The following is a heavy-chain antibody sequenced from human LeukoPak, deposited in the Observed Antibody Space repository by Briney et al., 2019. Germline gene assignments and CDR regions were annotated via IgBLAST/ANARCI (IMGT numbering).Heavy chain of an antibody. J-gene: IGHJ6*02. CDR3: ARNDDMDV. CDR2: TDNSGSTI. V-gene: IGHV3-48*03. Sequence: GGSLRLSCAASGFTFSSFAMNWVRQAPGKGLECISYTDNSGSTIYYAASVGGRFAMTRDNAENSLYLQMDSLRAEDTAIYYCARNDDMDVWGQGTTVTVSS. CDR1: GFTFSSFA.